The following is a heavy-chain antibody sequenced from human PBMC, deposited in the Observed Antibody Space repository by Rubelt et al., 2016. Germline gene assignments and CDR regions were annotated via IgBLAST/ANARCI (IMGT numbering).Heavy chain of an antibody. CDR3: ARNDGDRVEPGGEYFQH. CDR1: GFTFSTYS. V-gene: IGHV3-21*01. Sequence: LRLSCAASGFTFSTYSMNWVRQAPGKGLEWVSSISSSSSYIYYADSVKGRFTISRDNAKNSLYLHMNSLRAEDTAVYYCARNDGDRVEPGGEYFQHWGQGTLVTVSS. D-gene: IGHD2-2*01. CDR2: ISSSSSYI. J-gene: IGHJ1*01.